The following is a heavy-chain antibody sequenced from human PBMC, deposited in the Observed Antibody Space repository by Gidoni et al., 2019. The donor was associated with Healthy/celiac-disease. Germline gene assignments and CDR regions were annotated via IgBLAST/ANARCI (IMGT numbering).Heavy chain of an antibody. V-gene: IGHV4-4*07. CDR3: ARELMTYSSSAPTYFDY. CDR1: GGSISSYY. Sequence: QVQLQESGPGLVKPSETLSRTCTVSGGSISSYYWSWIRQPAGKGLEWIVRISTSGSTNYNPSLKSRVTMSVDTSKNQFSLKLSSVTAADTAVYYCARELMTYSSSAPTYFDYWGQGTLVTVSS. J-gene: IGHJ4*02. D-gene: IGHD6-6*01. CDR2: ISTSGST.